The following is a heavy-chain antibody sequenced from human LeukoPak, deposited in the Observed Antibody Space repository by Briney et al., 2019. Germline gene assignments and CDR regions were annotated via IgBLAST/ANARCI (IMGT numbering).Heavy chain of an antibody. V-gene: IGHV4-4*07. D-gene: IGHD4-17*01. CDR3: ARGTYGDSLLSLDY. CDR2: IYTSGST. CDR1: GGSISSYY. Sequence: SETLSLTCTVSGGSISSYYWSWIRQPAGKGLEWIGPIYTSGSTNYNPSLKSRVTMSVDTSKNQFSLKLSSVTAADTAVYYCARGTYGDSLLSLDYWGQGTLVTVSS. J-gene: IGHJ4*02.